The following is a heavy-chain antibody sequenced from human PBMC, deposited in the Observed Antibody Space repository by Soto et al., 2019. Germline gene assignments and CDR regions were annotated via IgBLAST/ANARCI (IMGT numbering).Heavy chain of an antibody. CDR2: ISWNSGRI. CDR1: GFIFSDYA. CDR3: AEERYGDGDWYFDL. D-gene: IGHD4-17*01. Sequence: EVQLVESGGGLVQPGRSLRLSCAASGFIFSDYAMHWVRQVPGKGLEWVSGISWNSGRIGYADSVKGRFTISRDKAKNSLSLRVNGLRAEDTAMYYCAEERYGDGDWYFDLWGRGTLVTVSS. V-gene: IGHV3-9*01. J-gene: IGHJ2*01.